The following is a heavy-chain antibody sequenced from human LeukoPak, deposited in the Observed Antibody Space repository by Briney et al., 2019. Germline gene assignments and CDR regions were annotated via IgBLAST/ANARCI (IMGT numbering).Heavy chain of an antibody. CDR3: ATSYDYGDYELDY. V-gene: IGHV4-30-4*01. D-gene: IGHD4-17*01. CDR2: IYYSGST. J-gene: IGHJ4*02. Sequence: SETLSLTCTVSGGSISSGDYYGSWIRQPPGKGLEWIGYIYYSGSTYYNPSLKSRVTISVDTSKNQFSLKLSSVTAADTAVYYCATSYDYGDYELDYWGQGTLVTVSS. CDR1: GGSISSGDYY.